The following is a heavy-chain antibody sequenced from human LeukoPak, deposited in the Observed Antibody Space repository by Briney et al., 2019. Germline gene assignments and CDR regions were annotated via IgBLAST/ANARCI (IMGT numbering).Heavy chain of an antibody. J-gene: IGHJ6*03. Sequence: RPGGSLRLSCTASGFTFSSYAMYWVRQAPGKGLEWVSGIFGSGGSAHYADSVKGRFTISRDNSKNTLYLQMNSLRAEDTAVYYCAKDFKGHYYYMDVWGKGTTVTVSS. V-gene: IGHV3-23*01. CDR2: IFGSGGSA. CDR1: GFTFSSYA. CDR3: AKDFKGHYYYMDV.